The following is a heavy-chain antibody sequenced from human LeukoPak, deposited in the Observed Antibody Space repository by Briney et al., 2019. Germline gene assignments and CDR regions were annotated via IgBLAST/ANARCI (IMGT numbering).Heavy chain of an antibody. Sequence: APVTVSVTCAVCTYTQKLIHGVRQTPGREREWMGLTNPHTGAANYPQSSQGRVTLTRDTSSSTAYMHLSSLRFDDTAVYYCARGKSGYSPWGQGTPVTVSS. V-gene: IGHV1-2*02. J-gene: IGHJ4*02. D-gene: IGHD3-22*01. CDR2: TNPHTGAA. CDR3: ARGKSGYSP. CDR1: VCTYTQKL.